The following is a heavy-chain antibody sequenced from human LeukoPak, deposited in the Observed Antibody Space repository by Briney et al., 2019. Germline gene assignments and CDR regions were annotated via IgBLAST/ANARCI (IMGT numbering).Heavy chain of an antibody. V-gene: IGHV3-74*01. J-gene: IGHJ4*02. Sequence: QPGGSLRLSCAASGFTFSSYWMHWVRHAPGKGLVWVSRINSDGSATSYADSVKGRFTISRDNAKNTLFLQMDRLRAEDTAVYYCARVIWCSSTSCYSGGFDYWGQGTLVTVSS. CDR1: GFTFSSYW. D-gene: IGHD2-2*01. CDR2: INSDGSAT. CDR3: ARVIWCSSTSCYSGGFDY.